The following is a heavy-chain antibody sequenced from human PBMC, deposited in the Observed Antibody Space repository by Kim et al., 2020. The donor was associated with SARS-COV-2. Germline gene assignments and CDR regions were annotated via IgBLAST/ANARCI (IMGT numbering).Heavy chain of an antibody. J-gene: IGHJ4*02. D-gene: IGHD3-16*01. V-gene: IGHV3-48*02. CDR2: SSNI. CDR3: ARGGGIDY. Sequence: SSNIDCGDSVNGRFTISRDNAKNSLYLQMNSLRDEDTAVYYCARGGGIDYWGQGTLVTVSS.